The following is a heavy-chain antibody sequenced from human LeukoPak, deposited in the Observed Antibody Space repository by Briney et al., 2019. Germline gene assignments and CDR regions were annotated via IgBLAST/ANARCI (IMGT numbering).Heavy chain of an antibody. V-gene: IGHV4-59*01. D-gene: IGHD6-13*01. J-gene: IGHJ3*02. CDR1: GGSIRTYY. Sequence: SETLSLTCTVSGGSIRTYYWSWPRQPPGKGLEWIGYIYDSGSPNYSPSLKSRVTISVDTSKNQFSLKLNSVTAADTAVYYCARAAAAAFDIWGQGTMATVSS. CDR3: ARAAAAAFDI. CDR2: IYDSGSP.